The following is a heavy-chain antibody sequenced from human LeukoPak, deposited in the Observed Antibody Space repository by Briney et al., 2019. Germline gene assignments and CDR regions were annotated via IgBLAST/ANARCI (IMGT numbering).Heavy chain of an antibody. V-gene: IGHV3-7*05. J-gene: IGHJ5*02. Sequence: GSLRLSCAASGFTFSSYWMSWVRQAPGKGLEWVANIKQDGSEKYYVDSVKGRFTISRDNAKNSLYLQMNSLRAEDTAVYYCARDLVITIFGVVTNNWFDPWGQGTLVTVS. CDR2: IKQDGSEK. D-gene: IGHD3-3*01. CDR1: GFTFSSYW. CDR3: ARDLVITIFGVVTNNWFDP.